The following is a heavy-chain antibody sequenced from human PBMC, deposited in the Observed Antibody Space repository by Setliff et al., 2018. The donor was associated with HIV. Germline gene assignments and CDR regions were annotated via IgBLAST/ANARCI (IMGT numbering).Heavy chain of an antibody. J-gene: IGHJ4*02. CDR3: WRRTYCGSTTCFDY. Sequence: HPGGSLRLSCAASGFSVSNKYMSWVRQAPGKGLEWVLIIYSDDYTYYSDSIKGRFTISRDNSKNMLYLQMNSLRAEDTAFYYCWRRTYCGSTTCFDYWGQGTLVTVSS. CDR2: IYSDDYT. V-gene: IGHV3-66*04. CDR1: GFSVSNKY. D-gene: IGHD2-2*01.